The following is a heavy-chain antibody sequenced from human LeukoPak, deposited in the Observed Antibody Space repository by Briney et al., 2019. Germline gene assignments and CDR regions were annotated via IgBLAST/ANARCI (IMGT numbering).Heavy chain of an antibody. CDR1: GFTFDDYG. CDR3: ARGFRNGPFDC. Sequence: GGSLRLSCEASGFTFDDYGISWVRQPPGKGLEWVSGINRKGGITDYADSVKGRFTISRDNAKNSHFLQMNSLRVEDTALYYCARGFRNGPFDCWGQGNLVTVSS. D-gene: IGHD3-10*01. J-gene: IGHJ4*02. V-gene: IGHV3-20*04. CDR2: INRKGGIT.